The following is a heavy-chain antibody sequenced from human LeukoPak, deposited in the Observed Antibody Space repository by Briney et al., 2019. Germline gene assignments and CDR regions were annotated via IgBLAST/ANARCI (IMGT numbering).Heavy chain of an antibody. J-gene: IGHJ5*02. V-gene: IGHV1-69*13. CDR3: ARSLKIAVAGTNWFDP. CDR1: GGTFSSYA. D-gene: IGHD6-19*01. Sequence: SVKVSCKASGGTFSSYAISWVRQAPGQGLEWMGGIIPIFGTANYAQKFQGRVTITADESTSTAYMELSSLRSEDTAVYYCARSLKIAVAGTNWFDPWGQGALVTVSS. CDR2: IIPIFGTA.